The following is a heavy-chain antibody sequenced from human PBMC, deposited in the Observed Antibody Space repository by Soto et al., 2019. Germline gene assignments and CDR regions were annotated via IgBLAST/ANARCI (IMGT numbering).Heavy chain of an antibody. J-gene: IGHJ6*02. CDR1: GGSIGSADYY. D-gene: IGHD2-21*02. CDR3: ARDSHCLPPDCYPYFYYGMDV. Sequence: QVQLQESGPGLVKPSQTLSLTCAVSGGSIGSADYYWTWIRQHPGKGLEWIGYIYYSGSTYYNPSPKSLVTVSVDPSQNQFALQLSSVTAADTAVYYCARDSHCLPPDCYPYFYYGMDVWGPGTTVTVSS. V-gene: IGHV4-31*01. CDR2: IYYSGST.